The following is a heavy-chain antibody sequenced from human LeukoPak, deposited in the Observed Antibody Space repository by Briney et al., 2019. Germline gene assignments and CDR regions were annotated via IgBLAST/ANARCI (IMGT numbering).Heavy chain of an antibody. Sequence: SQTLSLTCTVSGGSISCGDYYWSWLRQPPGKGLEWIGYIYYSGSTYYNPSLKSRVTISVDTSKNQFSLKLSSVTAADTAVYYCARAEAAIRIDYWGQGTLITVSS. CDR2: IYYSGST. V-gene: IGHV4-30-4*08. CDR1: GGSISCGDYY. CDR3: ARAEAAIRIDY. D-gene: IGHD2-2*02. J-gene: IGHJ4*02.